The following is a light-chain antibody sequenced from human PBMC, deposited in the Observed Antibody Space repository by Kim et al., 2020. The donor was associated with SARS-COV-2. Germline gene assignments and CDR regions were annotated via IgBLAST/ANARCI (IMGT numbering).Light chain of an antibody. CDR2: GAS. V-gene: IGKV3-15*01. CDR3: QHYNNWPRGYT. CDR1: QSVSNN. J-gene: IGKJ2*01. Sequence: EVVLPPSPDSLSVSPGQRATLSCRASQSVSNNLAWFQQKPGQAPRLLFYGASTRAPGIPARFSGSGSGTEFTLTIISLQSEDFAVYYCQHYNNWPRGYTFGQGTKLEI.